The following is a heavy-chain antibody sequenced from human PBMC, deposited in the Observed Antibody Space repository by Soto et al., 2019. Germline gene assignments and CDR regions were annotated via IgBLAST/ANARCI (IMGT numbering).Heavy chain of an antibody. CDR3: ARLDADYDFWSGYYSSAFDI. J-gene: IGHJ3*02. CDR1: GYTFTSYG. CDR2: ISAYNGNT. Sequence: ASLKVSCKASGYTFTSYGISWVRQAPGQGLEWMGWISAYNGNTNYAQKLQGRVTMTTDTSTSTAYMELRSLRSDDTAVYYCARLDADYDFWSGYYSSAFDIWGQGTMVTVSS. D-gene: IGHD3-3*01. V-gene: IGHV1-18*01.